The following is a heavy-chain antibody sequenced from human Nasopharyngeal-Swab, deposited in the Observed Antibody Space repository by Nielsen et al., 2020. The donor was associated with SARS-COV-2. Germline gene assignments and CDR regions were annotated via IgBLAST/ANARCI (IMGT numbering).Heavy chain of an antibody. V-gene: IGHV3-9*01. J-gene: IGHJ3*02. CDR2: ISWNSGSI. CDR3: AKGRVEWLRADAFDI. CDR1: GFTFDDYA. Sequence: SLKISCAASGFTFDDYAMHWVRQAPGKGLEWVSGISWNSGSIGYADSVKGRFTISRDNAKNSLYLQMNSLRAEDTALYYFAKGRVEWLRADAFDIWGQGTMVTVSS. D-gene: IGHD5-12*01.